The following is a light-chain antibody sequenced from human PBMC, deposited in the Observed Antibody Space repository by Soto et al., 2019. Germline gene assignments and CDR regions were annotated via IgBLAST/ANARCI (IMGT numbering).Light chain of an antibody. V-gene: IGKV3D-15*01. CDR1: QSVRTK. J-gene: IGKJ2*02. CDR3: LQYMNHSCT. CDR2: DAT. Sequence: ETVMTHSPATLSVSPGERATLSCRASQSVRTKFACYQHKPGQAPRLLIYDATTSIAGTPATFSGSGSGTEFALTGCRVQPGCGGAYWCLQYMNHSCTFG.